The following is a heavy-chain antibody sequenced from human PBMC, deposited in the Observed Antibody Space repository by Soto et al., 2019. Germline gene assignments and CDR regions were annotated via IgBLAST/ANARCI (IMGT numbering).Heavy chain of an antibody. CDR3: AREAAMGNNWFDP. V-gene: IGHV4-39*07. CDR2: IYYSGST. Sequence: SETLSLTCTVSGGSISSSSFYWGWIRQPPGKGLEWIGNIYYSGSTYYNPSLKSRVTISVDTPKNQFSLKLSSVTAADTAVYYCAREAAMGNNWFDPWGQGTLVTVSS. D-gene: IGHD5-18*01. CDR1: GGSISSSSFY. J-gene: IGHJ5*02.